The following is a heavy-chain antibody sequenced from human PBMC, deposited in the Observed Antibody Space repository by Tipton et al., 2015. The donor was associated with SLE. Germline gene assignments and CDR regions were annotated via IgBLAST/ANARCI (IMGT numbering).Heavy chain of an antibody. D-gene: IGHD3-16*01. CDR1: GGSISSHY. Sequence: TLSLTCTVSGGSISSHYWSWIRQPPGKGLEWIGYIYYSGSTNYNPSLKSRVTISVDTSKNQFSLKLSSVTAADTAVYYCARASVGVMDVWGQGTTVTVSS. J-gene: IGHJ6*02. CDR3: ARASVGVMDV. CDR2: IYYSGST. V-gene: IGHV4-59*11.